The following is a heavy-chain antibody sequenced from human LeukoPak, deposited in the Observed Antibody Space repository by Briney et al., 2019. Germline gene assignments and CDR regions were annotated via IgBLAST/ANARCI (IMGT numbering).Heavy chain of an antibody. D-gene: IGHD2-2*01. J-gene: IGHJ5*02. CDR2: ISSSSSYI. CDR1: GFTFSSYS. CDR3: ARDEASGTLRPNWFDP. Sequence: TGGSLRLSCAASGFTFSSYSMNWVRQAPGKGLEWVSSISSSSSYIYYADSVKGRFTISRDNAKNSLYLQMNSLRAEDTAVYYCARDEASGTLRPNWFDPWGQGTLVTVSS. V-gene: IGHV3-21*01.